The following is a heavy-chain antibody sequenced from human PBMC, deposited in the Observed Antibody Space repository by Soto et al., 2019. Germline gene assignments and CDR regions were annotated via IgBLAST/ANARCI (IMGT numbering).Heavy chain of an antibody. V-gene: IGHV3-30*18. J-gene: IGHJ6*03. CDR2: ISYDGSNK. CDR1: GFTFSSYG. CDR3: AKAQEGYMVRWYYYYMDV. Sequence: QVQLVESGGGVVQPGRSLRLSCAASGFTFSSYGMNWVRQAPGKGLEWVAVISYDGSNKYYADSVKGRFTISRDNCKNTLYLEMNSLRAEDTAVYYWAKAQEGYMVRWYYYYMDVWGKGTTVTVSS. D-gene: IGHD6-13*01.